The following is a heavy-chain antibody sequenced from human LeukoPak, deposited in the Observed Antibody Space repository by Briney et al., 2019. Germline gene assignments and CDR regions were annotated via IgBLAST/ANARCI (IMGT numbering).Heavy chain of an antibody. V-gene: IGHV3-30*18. J-gene: IGHJ4*02. Sequence: PGRSLRLSCAASGFTFSNYAIHWVRQAPGKGLEWVAVISYDGSNKYYADSVEGRFTISRDNSKNTLYLQMNSLRAEDTAVYYCAKASISYYDILTGYFDYWGQGTLVTVSS. CDR3: AKASISYYDILTGYFDY. CDR2: ISYDGSNK. CDR1: GFTFSNYA. D-gene: IGHD3-9*01.